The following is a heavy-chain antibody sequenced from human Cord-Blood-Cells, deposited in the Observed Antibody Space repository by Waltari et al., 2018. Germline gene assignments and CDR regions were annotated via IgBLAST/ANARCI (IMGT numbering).Heavy chain of an antibody. V-gene: IGHV4-34*01. CDR1: GGSFRGYY. D-gene: IGHD2-2*01. CDR3: ARGLIVVVPAAASRSGWYFDL. Sequence: QVQLQQWGAGLLKPSATLSLTCAVYGGSFRGYYWSWIRQPPGKGLEWIGEINHSGSTNYNPSLKSRFTISVDTSKNQFSLKLSSVTAADTAVYYCARGLIVVVPAAASRSGWYFDLWGRGTLVTVSS. CDR2: INHSGST. J-gene: IGHJ2*01.